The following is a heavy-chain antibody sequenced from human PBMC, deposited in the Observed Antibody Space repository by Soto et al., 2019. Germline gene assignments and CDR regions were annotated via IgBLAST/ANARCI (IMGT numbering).Heavy chain of an antibody. CDR2: FSGSGGNI. CDR1: GFTFSTHA. CDR3: AKDPPWTVGPLAMDV. V-gene: IGHV3-23*01. J-gene: IGHJ6*02. D-gene: IGHD2-2*01. Sequence: GGSLRLSCVASGFTFSTHALSWVRQAPGKGLEWVSTFSGSGGNIYYAESVKGRLTISRDDSKNTLYLQMNSLRVEDTAVYYCAKDPPWTVGPLAMDVWGQGTTVTVSS.